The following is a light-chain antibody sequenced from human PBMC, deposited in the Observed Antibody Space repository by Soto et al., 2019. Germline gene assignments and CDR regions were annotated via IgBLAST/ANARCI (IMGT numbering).Light chain of an antibody. CDR2: GAS. CDR1: QSVSSN. V-gene: IGKV3-15*01. Sequence: EIVMTQSPATLSVSPGERATLSCRASQSVSSNLAWYQQKPGQAPRLLIYGASPRATGIPARFSGSGSGTEFTLTISSLQSEDFAVYYCQQYNDWPRTFGLGTKVEIK. J-gene: IGKJ1*01. CDR3: QQYNDWPRT.